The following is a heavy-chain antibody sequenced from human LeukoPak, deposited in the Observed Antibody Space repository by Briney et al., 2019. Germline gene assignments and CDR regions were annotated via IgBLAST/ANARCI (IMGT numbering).Heavy chain of an antibody. Sequence: ASVKVSCKASGYTFTGYYMHWVRQAPGQRLEWMGWINPNSGGTNYAQKFQGSVTMTRDTSISTAYMELSRLRSDDTAVYYCARGCATSLPPSFYYYMDVWGKGTTVTISS. CDR1: GYTFTGYY. CDR2: INPNSGGT. J-gene: IGHJ6*03. V-gene: IGHV1-2*02. CDR3: ARGCATSLPPSFYYYMDV. D-gene: IGHD2-8*01.